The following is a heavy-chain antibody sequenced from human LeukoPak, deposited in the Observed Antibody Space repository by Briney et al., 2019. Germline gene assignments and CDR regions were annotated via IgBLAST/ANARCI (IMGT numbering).Heavy chain of an antibody. J-gene: IGHJ4*02. V-gene: IGHV3-30*04. CDR2: ISYGGSNK. CDR3: ARVGKQYQLPTDY. Sequence: GGSLRLSCAASGFTFSSYAMHWVRQAPGKRLEWVAVISYGGSNKYYADSVKGRFTISRDNSKNTLYLQMNSLRAEDTAVYYCARVGKQYQLPTDYWGQGTLVTVSS. CDR1: GFTFSSYA. D-gene: IGHD2-2*01.